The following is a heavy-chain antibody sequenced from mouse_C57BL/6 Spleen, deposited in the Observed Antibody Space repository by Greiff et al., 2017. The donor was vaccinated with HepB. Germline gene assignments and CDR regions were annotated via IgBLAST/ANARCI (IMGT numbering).Heavy chain of an antibody. CDR2: IDPSDSYT. V-gene: IGHV1-50*01. J-gene: IGHJ4*01. CDR1: GYTFTSYW. Sequence: QVQLQQPGAELVKPGASVKLSCKASGYTFTSYWMQWVKQRPGQGLEWIGEIDPSDSYTNYNQKFKGKATLTVDTSSSTAYMQLRSLTSEDSAVYYCARRRDPSPHYAMDYWGQGTSVTVSS. CDR3: ARRRDPSPHYAMDY. D-gene: IGHD3-3*01.